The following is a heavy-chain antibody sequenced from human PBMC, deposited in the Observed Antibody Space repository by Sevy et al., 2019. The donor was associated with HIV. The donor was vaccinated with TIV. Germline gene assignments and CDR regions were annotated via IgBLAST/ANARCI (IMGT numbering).Heavy chain of an antibody. V-gene: IGHV3-21*06. CDR1: GFTFNYHF. CDR3: ARGDYYGSLYYFDY. D-gene: IGHD3-10*01. J-gene: IGHJ4*02. Sequence: GWSLRLSCAASGFTFNYHFMNWVRQLPGKGLEWVSYISSASSYINYSDSVKGRFTISRDNAKNLVFLEMNNLRPEDTAVYFCARGDYYGSLYYFDYWGQGTLVTVSS. CDR2: ISSASSYI.